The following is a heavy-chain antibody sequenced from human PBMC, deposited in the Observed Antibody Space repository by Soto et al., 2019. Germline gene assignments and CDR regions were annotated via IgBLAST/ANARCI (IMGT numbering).Heavy chain of an antibody. V-gene: IGHV4-59*01. J-gene: IGHJ4*02. CDR3: AREGNLGRWIQPLDS. CDR1: GDSISSYS. Sequence: TLSLTCTVSGDSISSYSWIWIRQPPGKGLEWIGNIHYNGNTKYSPSLKSRVTMSVDTSKNHFSLKLISVTTADTAVYFCAREGNLGRWIQPLDSWGQGTLVTVSS. D-gene: IGHD2-2*03. CDR2: IHYNGNT.